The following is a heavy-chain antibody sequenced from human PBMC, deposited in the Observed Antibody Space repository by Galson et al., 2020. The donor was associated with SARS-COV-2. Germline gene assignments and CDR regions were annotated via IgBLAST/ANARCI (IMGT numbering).Heavy chain of an antibody. CDR1: GGSISSSSYY. Sequence: ASETLSLTCTVSGGSISSSSYYWGWIRQPPGKGLEWIGSIYYSGSTYYNPSLKSRVTISVDTSKNQFSLKLSSVTAADTAVYYCARVYSSGWYVPNINFDCWGQGTLVTVSS. V-gene: IGHV4-39*07. CDR3: ARVYSSGWYVPNINFDC. D-gene: IGHD6-19*01. J-gene: IGHJ4*02. CDR2: IYYSGST.